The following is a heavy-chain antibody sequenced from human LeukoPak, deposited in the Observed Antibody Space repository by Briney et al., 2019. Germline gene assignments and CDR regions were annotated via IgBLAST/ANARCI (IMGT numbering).Heavy chain of an antibody. D-gene: IGHD6-25*01. CDR3: ARVNSRLAYFDY. V-gene: IGHV4-39*07. CDR2: IFYSGST. CDR1: GGSISTSNYY. J-gene: IGHJ4*02. Sequence: SETLSLTCTVSGGSISTSNYYWGWIRQPPGKGLEWIGNIFYSGSTYYSPSLRSRVTISLDTSRNQFSLKLNSVTAADTAVYYCARVNSRLAYFDYWGQGTLVTVSS.